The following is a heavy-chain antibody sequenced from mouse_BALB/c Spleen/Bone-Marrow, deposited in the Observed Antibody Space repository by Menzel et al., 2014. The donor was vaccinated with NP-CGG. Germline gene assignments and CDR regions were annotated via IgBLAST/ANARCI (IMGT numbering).Heavy chain of an antibody. Sequence: EVKLVESGAELVKPGASVKLSCTASGFNIKDTYMHWVKQRPEQGLEWIGRIDPANGNTKYDPKFQGKATITADTSSNTAYLQLSSLTSEDTAVYYCAMHYYGSSLFAYWGQGTLVTVSA. CDR2: IDPANGNT. CDR3: AMHYYGSSLFAY. V-gene: IGHV14-3*02. CDR1: GFNIKDTY. J-gene: IGHJ3*01. D-gene: IGHD1-1*01.